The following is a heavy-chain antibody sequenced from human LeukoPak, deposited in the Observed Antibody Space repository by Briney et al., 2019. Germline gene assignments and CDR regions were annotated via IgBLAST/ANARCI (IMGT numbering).Heavy chain of an antibody. CDR2: IYYSGST. D-gene: IGHD3-22*01. Sequence: PSETLSLTCTVSGGSLSSYYSSWMRQPPGKGLEWSGYIYYSGSTNYKPSLKSRVTISVDTSKNQFSLKLSSVTAADTAVYYCASNYYDSSGYYHDAFDIWGQGTMVTVSP. V-gene: IGHV4-59*01. CDR1: GGSLSSYY. CDR3: ASNYYDSSGYYHDAFDI. J-gene: IGHJ3*02.